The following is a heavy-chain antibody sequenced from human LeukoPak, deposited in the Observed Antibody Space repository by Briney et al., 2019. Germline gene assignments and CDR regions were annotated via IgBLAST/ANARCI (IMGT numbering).Heavy chain of an antibody. J-gene: IGHJ3*02. CDR2: ISGSGGST. V-gene: IGHV3-23*01. D-gene: IGHD2-15*01. Sequence: GGSLRLSCAASGFTFSSCAMSWVRQAPGKGLEWVSAISGSGGSTYYADSVKGRFTISRDNSKNTLYLQMNSLRAEDTAVYYCAKEMSGIVVVVAVHDAFDIWGQGTMVTVSS. CDR3: AKEMSGIVVVVAVHDAFDI. CDR1: GFTFSSCA.